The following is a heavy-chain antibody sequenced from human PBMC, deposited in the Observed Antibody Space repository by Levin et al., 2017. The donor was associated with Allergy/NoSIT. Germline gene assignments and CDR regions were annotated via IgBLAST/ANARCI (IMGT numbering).Heavy chain of an antibody. Sequence: GESLKISCAASGFTFSNYWMHWVRQVPGKGLMFVSTIKPDGTGANYAESVRGRFSVSRDNTKNTLFLQMNSLRVEDTGLYFCTNGLTGEASWGRGTLVSVSS. V-gene: IGHV3-74*01. CDR2: IKPDGTGA. CDR1: GFTFSNYW. J-gene: IGHJ5*02. D-gene: IGHD7-27*01. CDR3: TNGLTGEAS.